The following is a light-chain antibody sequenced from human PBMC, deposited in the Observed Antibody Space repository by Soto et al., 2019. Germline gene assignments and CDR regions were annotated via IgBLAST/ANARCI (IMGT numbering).Light chain of an antibody. CDR2: S. CDR1: QSVRSN. J-gene: IGKJ2*01. V-gene: IGKV3-15*01. CDR3: QHYGSSPYT. Sequence: EIEMTQSPASLSVSPGERATLSCRASQSVRSNLAWNHNRPGQASTRATGIPARFTGSGSGTEFTLTISSLQSEDFAVYFCQHYGSSPYTFGQGTKLEIK.